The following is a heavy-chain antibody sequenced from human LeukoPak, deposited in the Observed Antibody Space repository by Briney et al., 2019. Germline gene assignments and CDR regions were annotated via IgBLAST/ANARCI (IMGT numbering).Heavy chain of an antibody. J-gene: IGHJ6*03. Sequence: GGSLRLYCAASGITVSTNYMNWVRQAPGKGLEWVSAISGSGGSTYYADSVKGRFTISRDNPKNTLYLQMNSLRAEDTAVYYCAKAASSWYLNYYYYMDVWGKGTTVTISS. CDR1: GITVSTNY. V-gene: IGHV3-23*01. CDR3: AKAASSWYLNYYYYMDV. D-gene: IGHD6-13*01. CDR2: ISGSGGST.